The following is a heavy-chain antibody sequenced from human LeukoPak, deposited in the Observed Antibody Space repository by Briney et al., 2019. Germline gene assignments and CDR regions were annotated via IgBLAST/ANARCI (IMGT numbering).Heavy chain of an antibody. D-gene: IGHD6-19*01. CDR3: ARTVGSSGWYYFGY. V-gene: IGHV1-18*01. J-gene: IGHJ4*02. CDR1: GYTFTSYG. CDR2: ISAYNGNT. Sequence: GASVKVSCKASGYTFTSYGISWVRQAPGQALEWMGWISAYNGNTNYAQKLQGRVTITTYTSTITAYMELRSLRSDDTAVYYCARTVGSSGWYYFGYWGQGTLVTVSS.